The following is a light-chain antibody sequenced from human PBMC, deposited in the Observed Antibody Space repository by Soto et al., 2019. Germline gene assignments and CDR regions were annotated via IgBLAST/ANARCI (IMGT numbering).Light chain of an antibody. CDR3: QHYNSWPRT. J-gene: IGKJ1*01. CDR1: QSVSSN. V-gene: IGKV3-15*01. Sequence: ERVMTQSPATPSVSPGERATLSCRASQSVSSNLAWYQQKPGQAPRLLIYGASTRATGVPARFSGSGSGTEFTLTISSLQSEDFAVYQCQHYNSWPRTFGQGTKV. CDR2: GAS.